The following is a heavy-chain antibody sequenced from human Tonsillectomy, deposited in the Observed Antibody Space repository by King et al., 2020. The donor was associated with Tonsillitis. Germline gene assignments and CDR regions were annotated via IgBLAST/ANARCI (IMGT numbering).Heavy chain of an antibody. CDR3: ARVGGPLVRGAYPDY. Sequence: QLVQSGAEVKKPGESLKISCKASGYRFTSYWIGWVRQMPGKGLEWMGIIYPGGSDTRYSPSFQGQVTISDDISITTAYLQWSSLKAPDTAMYYCARVGGPLVRGAYPDYWGQGTQVTVSS. CDR2: IYPGGSDT. V-gene: IGHV5-51*01. J-gene: IGHJ4*02. CDR1: GYRFTSYW. D-gene: IGHD3-10*01.